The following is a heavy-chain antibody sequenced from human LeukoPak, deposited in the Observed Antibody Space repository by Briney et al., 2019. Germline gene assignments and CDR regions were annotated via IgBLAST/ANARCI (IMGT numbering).Heavy chain of an antibody. CDR1: GGTFSSYA. J-gene: IGHJ3*02. Sequence: ASVKVSCKASGGTFSSYAINWVRQATEQGLEWMGWMNPNSGNTGYAQKFQGRVTMTRNTSISTAYMELSSLRSEDTAVYYCASFYDSSGYGIWGQGTMVTVSS. V-gene: IGHV1-8*02. CDR2: MNPNSGNT. CDR3: ASFYDSSGYGI. D-gene: IGHD3-22*01.